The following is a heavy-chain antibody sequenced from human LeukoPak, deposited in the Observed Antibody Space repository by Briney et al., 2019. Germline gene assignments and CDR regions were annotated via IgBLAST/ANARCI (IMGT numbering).Heavy chain of an antibody. CDR1: GGSISSSSYY. J-gene: IGHJ4*02. D-gene: IGHD3-22*01. CDR2: IYYSGST. V-gene: IGHV4-39*01. Sequence: KPSETLSLTCTVSGGSISSSSYYWGWIRQPPGKGLEWIGSIYYSGSTYYNPSLKSRVTISVDTSKNQFSLKLSSVTAADTAVYYCARLARYYDSSGTVDYWGQGTLVTVSS. CDR3: ARLARYYDSSGTVDY.